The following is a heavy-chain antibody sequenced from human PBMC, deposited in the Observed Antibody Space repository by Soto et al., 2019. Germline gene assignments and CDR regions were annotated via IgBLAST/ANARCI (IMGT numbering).Heavy chain of an antibody. D-gene: IGHD3-16*01. J-gene: IGHJ4*02. Sequence: GGSLRLSCAASGFTVSNAWMNWVRQAPGKGLEWVGRIKSKTDGGATDYAAPVKGRVTISRDDSKNTLDLQMNSLKTEDTAVYYCATDPWGGGYWGQGTLVTVSS. V-gene: IGHV3-15*07. CDR2: IKSKTDGGAT. CDR3: ATDPWGGGY. CDR1: GFTVSNAW.